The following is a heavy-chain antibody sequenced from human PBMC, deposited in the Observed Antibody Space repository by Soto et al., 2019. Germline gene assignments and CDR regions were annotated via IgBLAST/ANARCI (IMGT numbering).Heavy chain of an antibody. V-gene: IGHV3-33*01. Sequence: QVQLVESGGGVVQPGRSLRLSCAASGFTFNRYGMHWVRQAPGKVLEGVAVIWFDGSNRDYPDSVKGRFTISRDNSKNTLYLQMNSLRAEDTAVYYCARDVFSQGSYYFDYWGQGTLVTVSS. CDR1: GFTFNRYG. J-gene: IGHJ4*02. CDR3: ARDVFSQGSYYFDY. CDR2: IWFDGSNR.